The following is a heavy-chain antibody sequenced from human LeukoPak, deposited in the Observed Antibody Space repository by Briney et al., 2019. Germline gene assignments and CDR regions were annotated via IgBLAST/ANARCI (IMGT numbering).Heavy chain of an antibody. CDR2: IIPIFGTA. CDR1: GGSFISEA. D-gene: IGHD2-15*01. CDR3: GRKAGDCGGGSCYSIDY. J-gene: IGHJ4*02. V-gene: IGHV1-69*05. Sequence: ASVKVSCKAFGGSFISEAISWVRQAPGQGVEGMGGIIPIFGTANYAQKFPRRVPITTADSTSTAYMEVSSLRSEDTAVYYCGRKAGDCGGGSCYSIDYWGQGTLVTVSS.